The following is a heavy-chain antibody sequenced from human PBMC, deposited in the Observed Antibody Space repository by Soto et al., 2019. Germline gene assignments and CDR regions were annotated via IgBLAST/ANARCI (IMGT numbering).Heavy chain of an antibody. D-gene: IGHD3-3*01. Sequence: GGSLRLSCAASGFTFSIYAMSWVRQAPGKGLEWVSAISGSGSSTYYADSVKGRFTISRDNSKNTLYLQMNSLRAEDTAVYYCARALLEWSRDAFDIWGQGTMVTVSS. CDR1: GFTFSIYA. J-gene: IGHJ3*02. CDR2: ISGSGSST. CDR3: ARALLEWSRDAFDI. V-gene: IGHV3-23*01.